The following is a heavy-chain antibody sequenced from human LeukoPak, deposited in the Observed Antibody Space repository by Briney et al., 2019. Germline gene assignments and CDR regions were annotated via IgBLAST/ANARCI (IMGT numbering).Heavy chain of an antibody. Sequence: PGGSLRLSCAASGFTFSSYSMNWVRQAPGKGLEWVSSISSSSSYIYYADSVKGRFTISRDNAKNSLYLQMNSLRAEGTAVYYCARTLLAAAGTVDYWGQGTLVTVSS. J-gene: IGHJ4*02. CDR2: ISSSSSYI. D-gene: IGHD6-13*01. V-gene: IGHV3-21*01. CDR1: GFTFSSYS. CDR3: ARTLLAAAGTVDY.